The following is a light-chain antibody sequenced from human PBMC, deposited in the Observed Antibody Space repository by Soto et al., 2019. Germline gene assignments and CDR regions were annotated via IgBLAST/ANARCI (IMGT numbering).Light chain of an antibody. CDR1: QNIGNL. Sequence: EVGLTQSPATLSLSPGERATLSCRASQNIGNLLGWYQQKPGRAPRLLISDVSNRATGIPARLSGSGSGKDFTLTISSLESEDFAVYYCHQRRQWPLTFGGGSKVDI. V-gene: IGKV3-11*01. CDR2: DVS. CDR3: HQRRQWPLT. J-gene: IGKJ4*01.